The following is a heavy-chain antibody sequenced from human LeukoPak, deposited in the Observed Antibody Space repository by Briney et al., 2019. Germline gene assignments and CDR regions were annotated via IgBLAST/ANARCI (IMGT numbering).Heavy chain of an antibody. CDR1: GFTFNSYA. D-gene: IGHD1-1*01. V-gene: IGHV3-23*01. CDR2: ISGGAGST. CDR3: ARDRRTLDSFDI. Sequence: PGGSLRLSCAASGFTFNSYAMSWVRQAPGKGLEWVSGISGGAGSTFYAESVKGRFPISRDDSKKTLYLQMNSLRAEDTAEYYCARDRRTLDSFDIWGQGTMVTVSS. J-gene: IGHJ3*02.